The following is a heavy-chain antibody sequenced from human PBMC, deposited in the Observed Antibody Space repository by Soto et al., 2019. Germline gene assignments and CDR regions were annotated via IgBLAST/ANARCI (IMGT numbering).Heavy chain of an antibody. V-gene: IGHV1-18*01. J-gene: IGHJ1*01. CDR2: ISTYNANT. CDR1: GYIFSNYG. D-gene: IGHD6-13*01. CDR3: ARERDGSSWSSAESLQY. Sequence: QVHLVQSGAEVKKPGASVKVSCKASGYIFSNYGISWVRQAPGQGLEWMGWISTYNANTYYAQKFQGRVTMTTDTSTSKDYMELRSLRSDDTAVFYCARERDGSSWSSAESLQYWGQGTLVTVSS.